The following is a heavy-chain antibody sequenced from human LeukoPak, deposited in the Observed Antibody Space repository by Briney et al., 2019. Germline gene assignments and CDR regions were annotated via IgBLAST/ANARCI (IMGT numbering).Heavy chain of an antibody. CDR2: ISSSGSTI. CDR1: GFTFSDYY. Sequence: PGGSLRLSCAASGFTFSDYYMSWIRQAPGKGLEWVSYISSSGSTIYYADSAKGRFTISRDNAKNSLYLQMNSLRAEDTAVYYCARDSIFGVVEYYYGMDVWGQGTTVTVSS. CDR3: ARDSIFGVVEYYYGMDV. D-gene: IGHD3-3*01. V-gene: IGHV3-11*01. J-gene: IGHJ6*02.